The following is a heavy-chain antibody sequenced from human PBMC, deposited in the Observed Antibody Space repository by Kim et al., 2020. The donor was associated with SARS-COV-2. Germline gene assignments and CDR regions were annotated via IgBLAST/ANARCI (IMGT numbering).Heavy chain of an antibody. D-gene: IGHD6-19*01. V-gene: IGHV3-21*01. CDR2: ISTSRNT. CDR3: AKDYSAWSRDY. Sequence: GGSLRLSCAASGFSFSPSGMTWVRQAPGKGLEWVSTISTSRNTYYADSVKGRVTISRDNAKNSLFLQMNSLRAEDTAVYYCAKDYSAWSRDYWGQGTLVTVSS. J-gene: IGHJ4*02. CDR1: GFSFSPSG.